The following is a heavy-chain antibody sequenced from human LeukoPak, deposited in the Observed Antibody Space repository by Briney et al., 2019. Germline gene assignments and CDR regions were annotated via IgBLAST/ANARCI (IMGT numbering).Heavy chain of an antibody. CDR3: ARDWVTMVRGSLDY. D-gene: IGHD3-10*01. CDR1: GFTFSSYS. Sequence: GGSLRLSCAASGFTFSSYSMNWVRQAPGKGLEWVSSISSSSSYIYYADSVKGRFTISRDNAKNSLYLQMNSLRAEDTAVYYCARDWVTMVRGSLDYWGQGTLVTVSS. V-gene: IGHV3-21*01. J-gene: IGHJ4*02. CDR2: ISSSSSYI.